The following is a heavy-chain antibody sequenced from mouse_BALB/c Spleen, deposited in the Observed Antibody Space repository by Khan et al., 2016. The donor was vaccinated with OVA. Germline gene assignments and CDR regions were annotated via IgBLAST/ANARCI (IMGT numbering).Heavy chain of an antibody. J-gene: IGHJ2*01. Sequence: EVQLQESGPGLVKPSQSLSLTCTVTGYSITSGYGWNWIRQFPGNILELMGYISYSGSTNYNPSLKSRISITRDTSKNQFFLQLNSVTTEDTATYYCDRTARIKYWGQGTTLTVSS. CDR1: GYSITSGYG. V-gene: IGHV3-2*02. CDR2: ISYSGST. D-gene: IGHD1-2*01. CDR3: DRTARIKY.